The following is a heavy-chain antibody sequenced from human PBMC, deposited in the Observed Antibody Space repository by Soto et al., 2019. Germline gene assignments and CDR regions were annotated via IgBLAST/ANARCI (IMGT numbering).Heavy chain of an antibody. V-gene: IGHV3-73*02. CDR1: GFTFSGSA. J-gene: IGHJ6*02. Sequence: EVQLVESGGGLVQPGGSLKLSCAASGFTFSGSAMHWVRQASGKGLEWVGRIRSKANSYATAYAASVKGRFTISRDDSKNTAYLQMNSLKTEDTAVYYCTRHDTFYGMDVWGQGTTVTVSS. CDR2: IRSKANSYAT. CDR3: TRHDTFYGMDV.